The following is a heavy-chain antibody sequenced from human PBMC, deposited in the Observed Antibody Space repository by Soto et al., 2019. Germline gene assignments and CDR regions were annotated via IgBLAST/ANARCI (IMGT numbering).Heavy chain of an antibody. CDR3: ARLNYYDSSGYYYGLDY. CDR2: ISAYNGNT. CDR1: GYTVTSYG. D-gene: IGHD3-22*01. V-gene: IGHV1-18*01. J-gene: IGHJ4*02. Sequence: GASVKVSCKASGYTVTSYGISWVRQAPGQGLEWMGWISAYNGNTNYAQKLQGRVTMTTDTSTSTAYMELRSLRSDDTAVYYCARLNYYDSSGYYYGLDYWGQGTLVTVSS.